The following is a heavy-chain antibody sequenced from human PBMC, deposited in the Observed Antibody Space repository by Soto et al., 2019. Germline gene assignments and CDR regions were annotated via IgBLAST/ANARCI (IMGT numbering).Heavy chain of an antibody. Sequence: XETLALTCSFSGGSLTSYYWSWIGQPAGKGLEWIGRIYADGGTTYNPSLKGRVAMSVASSKTQFSLKLSSVTAADTAVYYCVRDERDYYYGPDVWGRGTTVTVSS. CDR3: VRDERDYYYGPDV. CDR1: GGSLTSYY. D-gene: IGHD6-25*01. CDR2: IYADGGT. V-gene: IGHV4-4*07. J-gene: IGHJ6*02.